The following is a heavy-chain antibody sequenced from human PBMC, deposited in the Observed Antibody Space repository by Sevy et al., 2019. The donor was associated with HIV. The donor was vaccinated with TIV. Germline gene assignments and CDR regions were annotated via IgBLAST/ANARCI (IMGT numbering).Heavy chain of an antibody. D-gene: IGHD4-17*01. CDR1: GFTFSGSA. CDR2: IRSKANSYAT. CDR3: TRIYGDYWFDP. Sequence: GGSLRLSCAASGFTFSGSAMHWVRQASGKGLEWVGRIRSKANSYATAYAASVKGRFTISRDDSKNTGYLQMNSLKTEDTAVYYCTRIYGDYWFDPWGQGTLVTVSS. V-gene: IGHV3-73*01. J-gene: IGHJ5*02.